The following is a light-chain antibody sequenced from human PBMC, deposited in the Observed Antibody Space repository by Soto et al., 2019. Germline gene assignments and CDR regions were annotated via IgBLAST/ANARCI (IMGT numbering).Light chain of an antibody. J-gene: IGKJ1*01. Sequence: EIVLTQSPGTLSLSPGGRATLSCRASQSVSSSYLAWYQQKPGQAPRLLIYGASSRATGIPDRFSGSGSGTEFTLSISSLEPEDFAVYYCQQFASSPRSWTFGQGTKVEIK. CDR3: QQFASSPRSWT. CDR2: GAS. V-gene: IGKV3-20*01. CDR1: QSVSSSY.